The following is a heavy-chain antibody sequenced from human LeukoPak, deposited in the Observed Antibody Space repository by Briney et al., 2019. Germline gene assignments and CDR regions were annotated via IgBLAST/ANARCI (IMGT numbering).Heavy chain of an antibody. Sequence: PSETLSLTCTVSGLSISSTSYFWGWIRQSPTKGLEWIGSVYYNGSTYYNPSLKSRVTISIDTPKNLFSLTVTSVTAPDTAVYYCAKMGGHFYDSSTYDPNWFDHWGQGILVTVSS. J-gene: IGHJ5*02. CDR3: AKMGGHFYDSSTYDPNWFDH. CDR2: VYYNGST. D-gene: IGHD3-22*01. CDR1: GLSISSTSYF. V-gene: IGHV4-39*01.